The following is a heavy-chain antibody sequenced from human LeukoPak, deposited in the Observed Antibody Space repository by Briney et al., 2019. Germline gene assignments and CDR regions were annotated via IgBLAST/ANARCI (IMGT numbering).Heavy chain of an antibody. V-gene: IGHV1-2*02. J-gene: IGHJ4*02. CDR2: IIPSDGFT. CDR1: GYTFTNYY. D-gene: IGHD3-16*02. CDR3: ARDSYDYVWGSYRPTNYFDY. Sequence: ASVKVSCKASGYTFTNYYIHWVRQAPGQGLEWMGMIIPSDGFTTYAQKFQGRVTMTRDTSISTAYMELSRLRSDDTAVYYCARDSYDYVWGSYRPTNYFDYWGQGTLVTVSS.